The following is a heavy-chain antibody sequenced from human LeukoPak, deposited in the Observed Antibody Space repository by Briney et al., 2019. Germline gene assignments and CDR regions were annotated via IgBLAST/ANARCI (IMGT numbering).Heavy chain of an antibody. D-gene: IGHD3-22*01. CDR3: AKDLYDSSGYYTYFDY. Sequence: GGSLRLSCAASGFTVSSNYMSWVRQAPGKGLEWVSVIYSGGSTYYADSVKGRFTISRDNSKNTLYLQMNSLRAEDTAVYYCAKDLYDSSGYYTYFDYWGQGTLVTVSS. CDR2: IYSGGST. J-gene: IGHJ4*02. V-gene: IGHV3-66*01. CDR1: GFTVSSNY.